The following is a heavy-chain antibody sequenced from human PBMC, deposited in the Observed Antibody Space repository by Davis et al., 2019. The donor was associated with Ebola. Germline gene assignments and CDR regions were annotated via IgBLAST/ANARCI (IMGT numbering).Heavy chain of an antibody. CDR1: GGSISSYY. CDR3: ARRDGSSGWYNYYGMDV. Sequence: SETLSPTCTVPGGSISSYYWSWIRQPPGKGLEWIGYIYYSGSTNYNPSLKSRVTISVATSKNQFSLKLSSVTAADTAVYYCARRDGSSGWYNYYGMDVWGQGTTVTVSS. V-gene: IGHV4-59*01. CDR2: IYYSGST. J-gene: IGHJ6*02. D-gene: IGHD6-19*01.